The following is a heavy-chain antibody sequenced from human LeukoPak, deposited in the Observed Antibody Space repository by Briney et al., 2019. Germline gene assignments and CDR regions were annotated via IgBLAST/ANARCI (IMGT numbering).Heavy chain of an antibody. CDR2: INPNSGGT. Sequence: ASVKVSCKDSGYTFTGYYMHWVRQAPGQGLEWMGWINPNSGGTNYAQKFQGRVTMTRDTSISTAYMELSRLRSDDTAVYYCARDQGRSYGIVATIIDYWGQGTLVTVSS. V-gene: IGHV1-2*02. J-gene: IGHJ4*02. CDR3: ARDQGRSYGIVATIIDY. CDR1: GYTFTGYY. D-gene: IGHD5-12*01.